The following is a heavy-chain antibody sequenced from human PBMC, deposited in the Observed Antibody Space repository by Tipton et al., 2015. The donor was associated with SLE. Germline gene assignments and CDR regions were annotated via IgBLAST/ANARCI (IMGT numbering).Heavy chain of an antibody. D-gene: IGHD6-19*01. CDR1: GGSISSHY. CDR2: IYYSGST. CDR3: ARRHRAGPFDY. V-gene: IGHV4-59*08. Sequence: GLVKPSETLSLTCTVSGGSISSHYWGWIRQPPGKGLEWIGYIYYSGSTNYNPSLKSRVTISVDTSKNQFSLKLSSVTAADTAVYYCARRHRAGPFDYWGQGTLVTVSS. J-gene: IGHJ4*02.